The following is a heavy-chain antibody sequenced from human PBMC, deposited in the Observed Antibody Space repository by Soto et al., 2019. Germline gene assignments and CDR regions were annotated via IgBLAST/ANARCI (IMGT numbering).Heavy chain of an antibody. J-gene: IGHJ2*01. D-gene: IGHD6-19*01. CDR1: GYTFANYN. CDR2: ISAYNGNT. CDR3: ARYSGWHHHSWYFDL. V-gene: IGHV1-18*01. Sequence: QVQLVQSGAEVKKPGASVKVSCKASGYTFANYNINWVRQAPGQGLEWLGWISAYNGNTNYTQRLQGRVTMTTDTSTSTAYMELRSLTSDDTAVYYCARYSGWHHHSWYFDLWGRGTLVTVSS.